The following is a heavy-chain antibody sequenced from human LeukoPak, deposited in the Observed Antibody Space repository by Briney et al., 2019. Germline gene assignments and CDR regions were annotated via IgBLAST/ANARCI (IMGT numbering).Heavy chain of an antibody. CDR2: IYPGDCDT. J-gene: IGHJ4*02. CDR1: GYSFTSYW. D-gene: IGHD3-9*01. Sequence: ESPKISCKGSGYSFTSYWIGWVRHLPRKGLEWRGIIYPGDCDTSYNPSFQGQVTISADKSITPAYLQWSSLQASDTAMYYCARQADYNVLTGYHKGHLDYWGQGTLVTVSS. V-gene: IGHV5-51*01. CDR3: ARQADYNVLTGYHKGHLDY.